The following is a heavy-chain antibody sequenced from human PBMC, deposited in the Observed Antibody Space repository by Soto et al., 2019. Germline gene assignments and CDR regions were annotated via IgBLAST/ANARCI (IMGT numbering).Heavy chain of an antibody. CDR1: GDSVSINSAA. CDR3: ARTIYGSGTYWYPQHLDY. V-gene: IGHV6-1*01. CDR2: TYYRSKWYN. J-gene: IGHJ4*02. Sequence: SQSLSRTCAISGDSVSINSAAWNWIRQSPSRGLEWLGRTYYRSKWYNDYAVSVKSRITINPDTSKNQFSLQLNSVTPEDTAVYFCARTIYGSGTYWYPQHLDYWGQGTVVTVSS. D-gene: IGHD3-10*01.